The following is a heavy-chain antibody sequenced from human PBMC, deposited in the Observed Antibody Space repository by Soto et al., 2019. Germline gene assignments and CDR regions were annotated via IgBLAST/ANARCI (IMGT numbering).Heavy chain of an antibody. Sequence: SETLSLTCTVSGGSISGSIYYWAWIRQSPGKGLEWIGSFYYNGSPYYNPSLKSRVTISLDTSKNQFSLKLSSVTAADTAVYYCARSKFDGLFPLNYWGQGTLVTRLL. CDR3: ARSKFDGLFPLNY. CDR2: FYYNGSP. D-gene: IGHD3-10*01. V-gene: IGHV4-39*01. CDR1: GGSISGSIYY. J-gene: IGHJ4*02.